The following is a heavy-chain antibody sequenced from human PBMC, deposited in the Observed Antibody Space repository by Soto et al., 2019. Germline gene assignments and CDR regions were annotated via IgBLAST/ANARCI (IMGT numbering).Heavy chain of an antibody. CDR3: AKNGQPPYYYYGMDV. CDR1: GYTFTRYG. J-gene: IGHJ6*02. D-gene: IGHD2-8*01. CDR2: ISGYNGDT. Sequence: QGQLVQSGAEVKKPGASVKVSCKASGYTFTRYGISWVRQAPGQGLEWMGWISGYNGDTKYAQKCQGRVTMTVDTSTTTAYMELRSLTSDDRAVYYCAKNGQPPYYYYGMDVWGQGTTVTVSS. V-gene: IGHV1-18*01.